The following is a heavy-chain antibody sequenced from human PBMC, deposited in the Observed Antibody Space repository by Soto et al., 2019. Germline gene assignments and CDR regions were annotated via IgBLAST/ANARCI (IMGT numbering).Heavy chain of an antibody. J-gene: IGHJ5*02. Sequence: PSETLSLTCAVSGGSISSGGYSWSWIRQPPGKGLEWIRYIYHTGSTYYNPSLKSRVTISVDRSKNQFSLKLSSVTAADTAFYYCARELELRAGRGSWFDPWGQGTLVTVSS. V-gene: IGHV4-30-2*01. CDR2: IYHTGST. CDR3: ARELELRAGRGSWFDP. D-gene: IGHD1-7*01. CDR1: GGSISSGGYS.